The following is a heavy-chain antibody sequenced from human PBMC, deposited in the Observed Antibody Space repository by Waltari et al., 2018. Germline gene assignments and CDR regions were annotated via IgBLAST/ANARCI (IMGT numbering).Heavy chain of an antibody. CDR1: GGSVSSGSYY. CDR3: ARIRSRGYNWNYDY. D-gene: IGHD1-20*01. J-gene: IGHJ4*02. CDR2: IYYSGGT. Sequence: QVQLQESGPGLVKPSETLSLTCTVSGGSVSSGSYYWSWIRQPPGKGLEWIGYIYYSGGTNHNPSLKSRVTISVDTSKNQFSLKLSAVTAADTAVYYCARIRSRGYNWNYDYWGQGTLVTVSS. V-gene: IGHV4-61*01.